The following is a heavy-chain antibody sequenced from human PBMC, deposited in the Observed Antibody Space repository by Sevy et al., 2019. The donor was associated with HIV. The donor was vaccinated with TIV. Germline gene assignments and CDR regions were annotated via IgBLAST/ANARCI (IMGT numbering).Heavy chain of an antibody. V-gene: IGHV3-30*04. J-gene: IGHJ4*02. D-gene: IGHD4-17*01. Sequence: GGSLRLSCAASGLTFSSYAMHWVRQGPGKGLEWVAVISYDARNEDYADSVKGRFTISRDNSKNTLYLQMKSLRAEDTAVYYCARDLPPSATTVAHFDYWGQGTLVTVSS. CDR2: ISYDARNE. CDR3: ARDLPPSATTVAHFDY. CDR1: GLTFSSYA.